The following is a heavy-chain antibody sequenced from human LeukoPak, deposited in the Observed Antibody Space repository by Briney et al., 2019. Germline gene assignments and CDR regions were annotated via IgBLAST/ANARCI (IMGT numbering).Heavy chain of an antibody. CDR1: GGSISSGGYS. J-gene: IGHJ4*02. Sequence: PSQTLSLTCTVSGGSISSGGYSWSWIRQHPGKGLEWIGYIYYSGSTYYNPSLKSRVTISVDTSKNQFSLKLSSVTAADTAVYYCARHVDTATFDYWGQGTLVTVSS. CDR3: ARHVDTATFDY. CDR2: IYYSGST. V-gene: IGHV4-31*03. D-gene: IGHD5-18*01.